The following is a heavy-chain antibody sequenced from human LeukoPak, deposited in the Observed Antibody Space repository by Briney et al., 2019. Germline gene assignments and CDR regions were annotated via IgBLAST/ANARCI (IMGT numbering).Heavy chain of an antibody. CDR2: IIPIFGTA. V-gene: IGHV1-69*06. J-gene: IGHJ4*02. CDR1: GGTFSSYA. Sequence: ASVKVSCKASGGTFSSYAISWVRQAPGQGLEWMGGIIPIFGTANYAQKFQGRVTITADKSTSTAYMELSSLRSEDTAVYYCARGRGYSYGPGSRFDYWGQGTLVTVSS. CDR3: ARGRGYSYGPGSRFDY. D-gene: IGHD5-18*01.